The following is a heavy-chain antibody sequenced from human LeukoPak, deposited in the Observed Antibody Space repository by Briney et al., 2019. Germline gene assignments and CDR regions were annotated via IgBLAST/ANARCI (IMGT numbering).Heavy chain of an antibody. D-gene: IGHD1-14*01. CDR2: ITKDGSDT. V-gene: IGHV3-74*01. CDR3: ARDGVKTVDFDY. J-gene: IGHJ4*02. Sequence: GGSLRLSCAASGFSFSAYWMHWVRQFPGKGPVWVSRITKDGSDTVYADSVKGRFTISRDNAKSTLYLQMNSLRVEDTGAYYCARDGVKTVDFDYWGQGTLVTVSS. CDR1: GFSFSAYW.